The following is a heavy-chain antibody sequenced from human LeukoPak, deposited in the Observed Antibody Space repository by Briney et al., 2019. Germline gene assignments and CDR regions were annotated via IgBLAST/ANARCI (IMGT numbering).Heavy chain of an antibody. D-gene: IGHD6-19*01. CDR1: GGSFSGYY. Sequence: PSETLSLTCAVYGGSFSGYYWSWIRQPPGKGLEWIGEINHSRSTNYNPSLKSRVTISVDTSKNQFSLKLSSVTAADTAVYYCARGGDHSSLDYWGQGTLVTVSS. CDR2: INHSRST. V-gene: IGHV4-34*01. CDR3: ARGGDHSSLDY. J-gene: IGHJ4*02.